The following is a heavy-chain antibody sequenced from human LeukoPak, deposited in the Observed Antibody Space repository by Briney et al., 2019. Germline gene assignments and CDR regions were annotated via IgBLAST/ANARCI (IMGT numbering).Heavy chain of an antibody. CDR3: ARDDILTGYSDY. Sequence: KTGGSLRLSCAASGFTFSSYSMNWVRQAPGKGLEWVSSISSSSSYIYYADSVKGRFTISRDNAKNSLYLQMNSLRAEDTAVYYYARDDILTGYSDYWGQGTLVTVSS. J-gene: IGHJ4*02. D-gene: IGHD3-9*01. CDR1: GFTFSSYS. V-gene: IGHV3-21*01. CDR2: ISSSSSYI.